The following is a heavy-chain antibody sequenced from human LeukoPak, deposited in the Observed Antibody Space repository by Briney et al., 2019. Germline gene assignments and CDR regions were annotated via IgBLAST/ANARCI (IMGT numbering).Heavy chain of an antibody. CDR3: ARDLPDDAFDI. J-gene: IGHJ3*02. CDR2: ISSSSSYI. Sequence: GGSLRLSCAASGFTFSSYAMSWVRQAPGKGLEWVSSISSSSSYIYYADSVKGRFTISRDNAKNSLYLQMNSLRAEDTAVYYCARDLPDDAFDIWGQGTMVTVSS. CDR1: GFTFSSYA. V-gene: IGHV3-21*01.